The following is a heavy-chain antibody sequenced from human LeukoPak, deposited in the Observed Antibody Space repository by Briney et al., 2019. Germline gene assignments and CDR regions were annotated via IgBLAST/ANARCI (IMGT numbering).Heavy chain of an antibody. CDR2: IYYSGST. CDR3: AGGGYDYYFDY. V-gene: IGHV4-39*07. Sequence: PSETLSLTCTVSGGSISSSSYYWDWIRQPPGKGLEWIGSIYYSGSTYYNPSLKSRVTISVDTSKNQFSLKLSSVTAADTAVYYCAGGGYDYYFDYWGQGTLVTVSS. J-gene: IGHJ4*02. D-gene: IGHD5-12*01. CDR1: GGSISSSSYY.